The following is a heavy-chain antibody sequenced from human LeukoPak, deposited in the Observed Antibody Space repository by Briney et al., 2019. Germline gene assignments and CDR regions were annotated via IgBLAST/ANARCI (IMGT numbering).Heavy chain of an antibody. V-gene: IGHV3-9*01. J-gene: IGHJ4*02. CDR3: ARVQGRLGSPNRFDY. CDR1: GFTFDDYA. CDR2: ISWNSGSI. Sequence: GGSLRLSCAASGFTFDDYAMHWVRQAPGKGLEWVSGISWNSGSIGYADSVKGRFTISRDNAKNSLYLQMNSLRAEDTAVYYCARVQGRLGSPNRFDYWGQGTLVTVSS. D-gene: IGHD7-27*01.